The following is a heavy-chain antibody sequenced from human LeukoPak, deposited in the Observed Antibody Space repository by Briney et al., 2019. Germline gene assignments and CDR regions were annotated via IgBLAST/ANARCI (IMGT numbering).Heavy chain of an antibody. V-gene: IGHV1-2*02. Sequence: ASVKVSCKASGYTFTGYYMHWVRQAPGQGLEWMGWINPNSGGTNYAQKFQGRVTMTRDTSISTAYMELSRLRSDDTAVYYCARDRDIVATLPYYFDYWGQGTLVTVSS. CDR1: GYTFTGYY. CDR2: INPNSGGT. CDR3: ARDRDIVATLPYYFDY. J-gene: IGHJ4*02. D-gene: IGHD5-12*01.